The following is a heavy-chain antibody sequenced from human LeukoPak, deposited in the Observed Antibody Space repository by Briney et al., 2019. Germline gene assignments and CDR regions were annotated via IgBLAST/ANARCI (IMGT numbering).Heavy chain of an antibody. Sequence: PGGSLRLSCAASGFTFSNAWMSWVRQAPGKGLEWVSYISSSSSVIYYADSVMGRFTISRDNAKNSLYLQMNSLRDEDTAVYYCARDRTTVVTPRWFDPWGQGTLVTVSS. CDR2: ISSSSSVI. CDR1: GFTFSNAW. CDR3: ARDRTTVVTPRWFDP. V-gene: IGHV3-48*02. J-gene: IGHJ5*02. D-gene: IGHD4-23*01.